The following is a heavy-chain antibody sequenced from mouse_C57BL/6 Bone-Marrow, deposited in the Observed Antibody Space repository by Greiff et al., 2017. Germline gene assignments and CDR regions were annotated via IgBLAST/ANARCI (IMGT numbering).Heavy chain of an antibody. CDR3: ARGDYDGAWFAY. J-gene: IGHJ3*01. D-gene: IGHD2-4*01. CDR2: ISYDGSN. CDR1: GYSITSGYY. Sequence: DVKLQESGPGLVKPSQSLSLTCFVTGYSITSGYYWNWIRQFPGNKLEWMGYISYDGSNNYNPSLKNRISITRDTSKNQFFLKLNSVTTEDTATYYCARGDYDGAWFAYWGQGTLVTVSA. V-gene: IGHV3-6*01.